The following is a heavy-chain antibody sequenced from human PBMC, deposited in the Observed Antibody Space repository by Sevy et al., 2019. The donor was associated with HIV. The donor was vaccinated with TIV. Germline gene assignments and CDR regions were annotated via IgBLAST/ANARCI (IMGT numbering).Heavy chain of an antibody. J-gene: IGHJ6*02. Sequence: SETLSLTCTVSGGSISSSSYYWGWIRQPPGKGLEWIGSIYYSGSTYYNPSIKSRVTISVDTSKNQFSLKLSSVTAADTAVYYCARQGIAVAGVYYYYYGMDVWGQGTTVTVSS. CDR1: GGSISSSSYY. V-gene: IGHV4-39*01. CDR3: ARQGIAVAGVYYYYYGMDV. D-gene: IGHD6-19*01. CDR2: IYYSGST.